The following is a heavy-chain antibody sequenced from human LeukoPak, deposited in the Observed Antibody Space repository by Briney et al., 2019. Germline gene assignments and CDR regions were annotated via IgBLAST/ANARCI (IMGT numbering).Heavy chain of an antibody. V-gene: IGHV1-2*02. CDR1: GYTFTGYY. Sequence: ASVKVSCKASGYTFTGYYMHWLRQAPGQGLEWMGWINSDSGGTNYAQIFQGRVIMTRDTSISTAYMELGSLTSDDAAVYYCARGLLQGYDYAYWGQGTLVTVSS. CDR2: INSDSGGT. J-gene: IGHJ4*02. CDR3: ARGLLQGYDYAY. D-gene: IGHD5-12*01.